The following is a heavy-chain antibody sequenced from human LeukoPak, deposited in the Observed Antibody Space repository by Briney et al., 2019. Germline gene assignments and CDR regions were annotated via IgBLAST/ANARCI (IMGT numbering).Heavy chain of an antibody. D-gene: IGHD3-16*02. CDR2: ISGSGGST. Sequence: GGSLRLSCAASGFTFSSYAMSWVRQAPGKGLEWVSAISGSGGSTYYADSVKGRFTISRDNSKNTLYLQMNSLRAEDTAVYYCAKDTRSPTMITFEGVIVSQFDYWGQGTLVTVSS. J-gene: IGHJ4*02. V-gene: IGHV3-23*01. CDR1: GFTFSSYA. CDR3: AKDTRSPTMITFEGVIVSQFDY.